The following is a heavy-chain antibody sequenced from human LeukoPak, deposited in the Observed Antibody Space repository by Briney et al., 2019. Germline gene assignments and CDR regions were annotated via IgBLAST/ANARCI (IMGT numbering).Heavy chain of an antibody. CDR1: GGSTSSYY. CDR3: ARDQGLIVGATYFAY. D-gene: IGHD1-26*01. CDR2: IYTSSIT. Sequence: SETLSLTCTVSGGSTSSYYWSCIRQPAGKRLEWIGRIYTSSITNYNPSPKTQGTMSVDTSKTQFSLTLSSVSAADTAVYYCARDQGLIVGATYFAYWGQGTLVTVSS. J-gene: IGHJ4*02. V-gene: IGHV4-4*07.